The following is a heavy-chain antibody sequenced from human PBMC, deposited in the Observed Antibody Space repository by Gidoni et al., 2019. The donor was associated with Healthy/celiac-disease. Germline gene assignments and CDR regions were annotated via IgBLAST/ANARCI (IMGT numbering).Heavy chain of an antibody. J-gene: IGHJ4*02. CDR3: AREVGDEFDY. CDR1: GGSFSGYY. Sequence: QLQLQQWGAGLLKPSEILSLTCAVYGGSFSGYYWSWIRQPPGKGREWIGEINHSGSTNYNPSLKSRVTISVDTSKNQFSLKLSSVTAADTAVYYCAREVGDEFDYWGQGTLVTVSS. V-gene: IGHV4-34*01. CDR2: INHSGST. D-gene: IGHD3-16*01.